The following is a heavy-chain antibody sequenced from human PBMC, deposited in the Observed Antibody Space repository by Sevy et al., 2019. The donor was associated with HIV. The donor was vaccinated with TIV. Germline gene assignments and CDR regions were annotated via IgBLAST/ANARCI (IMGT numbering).Heavy chain of an antibody. CDR1: GYTFTSYG. J-gene: IGHJ6*02. D-gene: IGHD2-2*01. Sequence: ASVKVSCKASGYTFTSYGISWVRQAPGQRLEWMGWISADNGNTNYAQKLQGRVTMATDTSTSTAYMELRSLRSDDTAVYYCARLGYCSSTSCSVGYYYYGMDVWGQGTTVTVSS. CDR2: ISADNGNT. V-gene: IGHV1-18*01. CDR3: ARLGYCSSTSCSVGYYYYGMDV.